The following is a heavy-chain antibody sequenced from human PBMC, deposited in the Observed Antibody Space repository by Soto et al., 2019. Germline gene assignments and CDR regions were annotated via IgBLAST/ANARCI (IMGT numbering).Heavy chain of an antibody. D-gene: IGHD4-17*01. V-gene: IGHV4-61*01. Sequence: PSETLSLTCTVSGGSVTSGSYFWNWVRQPPGKGLEWIGYISYSGNTDYNPSLKSRATISVDTSKTQFSLRLTSLTAADTAVYYCGRRNSGGNWFDPWGQGTLVTVSS. CDR3: GRRNSGGNWFDP. CDR2: ISYSGNT. J-gene: IGHJ5*02. CDR1: GGSVTSGSYF.